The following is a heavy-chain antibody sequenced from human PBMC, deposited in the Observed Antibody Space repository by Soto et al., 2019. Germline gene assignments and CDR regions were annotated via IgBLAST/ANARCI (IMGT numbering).Heavy chain of an antibody. CDR1: LVTIRSYA. J-gene: IGHJ6*02. CDR3: ARHISKFRYYYYAMGV. CDR2: IIPIFGTA. D-gene: IGHD4-4*01. V-gene: IGHV1-69*13. Sequence: PVKLTCEASLVTIRSYAMSWVRQAAGQGLEWMGGIIPIFGTANYAQKFQGRVTITADESTSTAYMELSSLRSEDTAVYFCARHISKFRYYYYAMGVWGQGITVTVSS.